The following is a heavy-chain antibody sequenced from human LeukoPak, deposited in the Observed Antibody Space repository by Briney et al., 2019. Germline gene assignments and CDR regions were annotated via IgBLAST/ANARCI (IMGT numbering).Heavy chain of an antibody. J-gene: IGHJ4*02. Sequence: TLSLTCTVSGGSISSYYWSWIRQPPGKALEWLALIYGNDDKRYSPSLKSRLTITKDTSKNQVVLTMTNMDPVDTATYYCAHASDGITAWSHNWGQGTLVTVSS. CDR2: IYGNDDK. D-gene: IGHD1-20*01. CDR3: AHASDGITAWSHN. CDR1: GGSISSYYW. V-gene: IGHV2-5*01.